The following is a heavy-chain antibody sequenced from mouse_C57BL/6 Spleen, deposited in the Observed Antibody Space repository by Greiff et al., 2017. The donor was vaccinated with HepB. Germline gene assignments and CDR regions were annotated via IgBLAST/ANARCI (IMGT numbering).Heavy chain of an antibody. V-gene: IGHV1-82*01. CDR3: ARSPLTGTRAWFAY. D-gene: IGHD4-1*01. CDR2: IYPGDGDT. CDR1: GYAFSSSW. J-gene: IGHJ3*01. Sequence: VQLRQSGPELVKPGASVKISCKASGYAFSSSWMNWVKQRPGKGLEWIGRIYPGDGDTNYNGKFKGKATLTADKSSSTAYMQLSSLTSEDSAVYFCARSPLTGTRAWFAYWGQGTLVTVSA.